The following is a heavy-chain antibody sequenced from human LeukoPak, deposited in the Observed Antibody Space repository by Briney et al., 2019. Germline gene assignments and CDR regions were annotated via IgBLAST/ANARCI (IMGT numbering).Heavy chain of an antibody. Sequence: GGSLRLSCAGSGFSFSRYWMAWVRQAPGKGLEWVASINQDVSRMHYVDSVKGRFTISRDNAKNSLLLQMNSLRVEDTAVYYCARLKDDVTKFDYWGQGTLVTVSS. CDR2: INQDVSRM. CDR3: ARLKDDVTKFDY. V-gene: IGHV3-7*01. CDR1: GFSFSRYW. D-gene: IGHD2-8*01. J-gene: IGHJ4*02.